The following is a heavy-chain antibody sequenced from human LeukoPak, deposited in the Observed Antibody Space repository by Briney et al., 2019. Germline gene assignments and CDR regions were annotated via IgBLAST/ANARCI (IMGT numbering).Heavy chain of an antibody. Sequence: GGSLRLSCAASGFTFTNAWMSWVRQAPGKGLEWVGRIKSKSDGGTTDYAAPVKGRFTVSRDDSENTLYLQMNSLRAEDTAVYYCARGWFDSWGRGTLVTVSS. CDR3: ARGWFDS. CDR2: IKSKSDGGTT. V-gene: IGHV3-15*01. J-gene: IGHJ5*01. CDR1: GFTFTNAW.